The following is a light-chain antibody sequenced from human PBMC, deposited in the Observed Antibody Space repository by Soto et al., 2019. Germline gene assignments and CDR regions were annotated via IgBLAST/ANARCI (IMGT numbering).Light chain of an antibody. CDR1: SNDIGGSKY. CDR2: EVS. J-gene: IGLJ1*01. Sequence: QSALTQPASVSGSPGQSITISCTGTSNDIGGSKYVSWYQHHPGKAPKLVIYEVSNRPSGVSNRFSGSKSGNTASLTISGLQAEDEADYYCNSYAGGNNVFGTGTKLTVL. CDR3: NSYAGGNNV. V-gene: IGLV2-14*01.